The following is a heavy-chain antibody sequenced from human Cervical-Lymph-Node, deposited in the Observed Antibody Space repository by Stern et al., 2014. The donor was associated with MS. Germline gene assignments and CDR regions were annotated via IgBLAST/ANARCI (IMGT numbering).Heavy chain of an antibody. V-gene: IGHV4-61*01. J-gene: IGHJ2*01. Sequence: QLQLQESGPGLVKPSETLSLTCTVSGASVSSRSYYRSWLRQPPGKGLEGFGHIYYSGRTNYNSALKSRVSISVDTSKNEFSLRLSSVTAADTAVYVCARSTYKFGLGALGWYFDLWGRGTLVTVSS. D-gene: IGHD1-26*01. CDR3: ARSTYKFGLGALGWYFDL. CDR1: GASVSSRSYY. CDR2: IYYSGRT.